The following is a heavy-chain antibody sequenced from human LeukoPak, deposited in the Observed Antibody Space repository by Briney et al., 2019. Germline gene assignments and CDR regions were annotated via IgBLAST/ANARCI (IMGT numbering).Heavy chain of an antibody. CDR3: ARDDSSGYYYASLDY. J-gene: IGHJ4*02. CDR2: ISYDGSNK. Sequence: GRSLRLSCAASGFTFSSYAMHWVRQAPGKGLEWVAVISYDGSNKYYADSVKGRFTSSRDNSKTTPYLQMNSLRAEDTAVYYCARDDSSGYYYASLDYWGQGTLVTVSS. CDR1: GFTFSSYA. D-gene: IGHD3-22*01. V-gene: IGHV3-30-3*01.